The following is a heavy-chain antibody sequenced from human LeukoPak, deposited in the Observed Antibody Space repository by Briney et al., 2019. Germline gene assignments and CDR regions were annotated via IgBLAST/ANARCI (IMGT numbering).Heavy chain of an antibody. CDR2: INHSGST. V-gene: IGHV4-39*07. D-gene: IGHD3-10*01. CDR1: GGSIRSTSYY. CDR3: ARRNGSGSYFPQYYYYYYMDV. Sequence: PSETLSLTCTVSGGSIRSTSYYWGWIRQPPGKGLEWIGEINHSGSTNYNPPLKSRVTISVDTSKNQFSLKLSSVTAADTAVYYCARRNGSGSYFPQYYYYYYMDVWGKGTTVTISS. J-gene: IGHJ6*03.